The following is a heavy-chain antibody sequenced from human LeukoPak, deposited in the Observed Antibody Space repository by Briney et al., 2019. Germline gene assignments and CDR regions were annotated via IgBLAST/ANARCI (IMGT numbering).Heavy chain of an antibody. CDR1: GGSISSGSHY. CDR2: IYTSGST. CDR3: ARDRWLLRYYYGMDV. V-gene: IGHV4-61*02. D-gene: IGHD2-21*01. J-gene: IGHJ6*02. Sequence: SETLSLTCTVSGGSISSGSHYWSWIRQPAGKGLEWIGRIYTSGSTNYNPSLKSRVTISVDTSKNQFSLKLSSVTAADTAVYYCARDRWLLRYYYGMDVWGQGTTVTVSS.